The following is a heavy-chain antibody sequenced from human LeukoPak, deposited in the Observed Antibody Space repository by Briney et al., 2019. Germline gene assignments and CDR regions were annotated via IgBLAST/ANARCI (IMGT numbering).Heavy chain of an antibody. CDR1: GFTFTTYR. V-gene: IGHV3-21*01. Sequence: GGSLRLSCAASGFTFTTYRMEWVRQAPGKGLEWVSSISSSSSYTYYADSVKGRFTISRDNAKNSLYLQMNSLRAEDTAVYYCAIHPIKQQLVLVDYWGQGTLVTVSS. CDR2: ISSSSSYT. D-gene: IGHD6-13*01. J-gene: IGHJ4*02. CDR3: AIHPIKQQLVLVDY.